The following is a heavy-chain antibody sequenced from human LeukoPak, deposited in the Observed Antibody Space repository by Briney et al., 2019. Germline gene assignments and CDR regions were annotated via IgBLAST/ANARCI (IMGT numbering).Heavy chain of an antibody. D-gene: IGHD3-3*01. CDR3: ASLRITIFGVVIRPFDY. CDR2: ISSSSSYI. Sequence: GGSLRPSCAASGFTFSSYSMNWVRQAPGKGLEWVSSISSSSSYIYYADSVKGRFTISRDNAKNSLYLQMNSLRAEATAVYYCASLRITIFGVVIRPFDYWGQGTLVTVSS. CDR1: GFTFSSYS. J-gene: IGHJ4*02. V-gene: IGHV3-21*01.